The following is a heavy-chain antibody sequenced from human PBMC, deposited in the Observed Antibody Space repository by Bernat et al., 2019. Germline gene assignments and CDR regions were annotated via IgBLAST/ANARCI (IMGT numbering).Heavy chain of an antibody. CDR2: IHSTRRS. Sequence: QLQLQESGPGLVEPSETLSLTCTLSGDSISSGAYYWVWIRQPPGKGLEWIGSIHSTRRSYYNPSLKSRVTISADTSKNQFSLHVNSVTATDTAIYYCARHAGIALAYHLDNWGQGTLVTVSS. CDR1: GDSISSGAYY. V-gene: IGHV4-39*01. J-gene: IGHJ4*02. D-gene: IGHD6-13*01. CDR3: ARHAGIALAYHLDN.